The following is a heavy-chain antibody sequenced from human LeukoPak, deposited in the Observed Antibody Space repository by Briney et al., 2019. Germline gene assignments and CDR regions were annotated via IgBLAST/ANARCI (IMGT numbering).Heavy chain of an antibody. V-gene: IGHV1-69*05. J-gene: IGHJ5*02. CDR1: GGTFSSYA. CDR3: ARSPLKYYYDSSGSPWWFDP. CDR2: IIPIFGTA. Sequence: GASVKVSCKASGGTFSSYAISWVRQAPGQGLEWVGGIIPIFGTANYAQKFQGRVTITTDESTSTAYMELSSLRSEDTAVYYCARSPLKYYYDSSGSPWWFDPWGQGTLVTVSS. D-gene: IGHD3-22*01.